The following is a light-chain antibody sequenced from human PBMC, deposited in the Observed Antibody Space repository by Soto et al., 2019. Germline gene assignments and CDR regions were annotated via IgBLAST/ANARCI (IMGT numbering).Light chain of an antibody. CDR1: SIDVGGYNY. V-gene: IGLV2-8*01. J-gene: IGLJ3*02. CDR2: EVS. CDR3: SSYAGTNTLV. Sequence: QSALTQRPSASGSPGQSVTISCTGTSIDVGGYNYVSWYQQNPGEAPKLMIYEVSKRPSGVPNRFSGSKSGSTASLTVSGLQAEDEADYYCSSYAGTNTLVFGVGTKLTVL.